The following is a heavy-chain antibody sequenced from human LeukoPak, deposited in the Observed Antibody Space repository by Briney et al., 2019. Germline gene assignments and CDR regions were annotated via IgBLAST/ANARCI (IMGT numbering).Heavy chain of an antibody. J-gene: IGHJ4*02. CDR3: AKGLGYCSSTSCSFYFDY. Sequence: HPGGSLRLSCAASGFTFDDYAMSWVRQAPGKGLEWVSAISGSGGSTYYADSVKGRFTISRDNSKNTLYLQMNSLRAEDTAVYYCAKGLGYCSSTSCSFYFDYWGQGTLVTVSS. CDR1: GFTFDDYA. V-gene: IGHV3-23*01. CDR2: ISGSGGST. D-gene: IGHD2-2*01.